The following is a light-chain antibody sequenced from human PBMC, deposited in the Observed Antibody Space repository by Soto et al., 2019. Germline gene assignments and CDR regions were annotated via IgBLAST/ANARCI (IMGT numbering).Light chain of an antibody. CDR2: GAS. CDR1: QSVSSSY. Sequence: VLTQAPCTLSLYPGERATLSCRASQSVSSSYLAWYQQKPGQAPRLLIYGASSRATGVPDRFSGSGSGTDFTLTISRLEPEDFAVYYCQQYGRSPLTFGGGTKVDIK. CDR3: QQYGRSPLT. J-gene: IGKJ4*01. V-gene: IGKV3-20*01.